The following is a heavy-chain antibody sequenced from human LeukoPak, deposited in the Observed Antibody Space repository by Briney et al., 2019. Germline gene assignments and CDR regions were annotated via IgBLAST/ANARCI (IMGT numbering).Heavy chain of an antibody. D-gene: IGHD3-3*01. V-gene: IGHV1-46*01. CDR1: GYTFTGYY. CDR3: ARGGIGRYYDFWSGFIY. J-gene: IGHJ4*02. Sequence: VASVKVSCKASGYTFTGYYMHWVRQAPGQGLEWMGIINPSGGSTNYAQKFQGRITMTRDTSKSTVYMELSSLRSEDTAVYYCARGGIGRYYDFWSGFIYWGQGTLVTDSS. CDR2: INPSGGST.